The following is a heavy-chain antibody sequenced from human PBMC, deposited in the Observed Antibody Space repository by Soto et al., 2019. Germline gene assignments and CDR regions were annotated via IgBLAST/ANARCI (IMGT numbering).Heavy chain of an antibody. V-gene: IGHV4-31*03. D-gene: IGHD3-22*01. Sequence: QVQLQESGPGLVKPSQTLSLTCTVSGGSISSGGYYWSWIRQHPGKGLEWIGYIYYSGSTYYNPSLKSRVTISVDTSKIQFTLKRSSVTAADTAVYYCARDTYDSSGDPYFDYWGQGTLVTVSS. CDR2: IYYSGST. J-gene: IGHJ4*02. CDR1: GGSISSGGYY. CDR3: ARDTYDSSGDPYFDY.